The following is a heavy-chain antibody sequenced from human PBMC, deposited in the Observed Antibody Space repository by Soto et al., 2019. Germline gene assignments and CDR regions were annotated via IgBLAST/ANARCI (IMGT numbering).Heavy chain of an antibody. Sequence: QVHLLQSGAEVKKPGASVKVSCKGSGYGFTPYGITWVRQAPGQGLEWMAWISAHNGNTHYAQKLQGRVTVTRDTSTSAAYMELRSLRSDDTAVYYGARGRYGDYWGQGDRVTFSS. D-gene: IGHD1-1*01. CDR3: ARGRYGDY. CDR2: ISAHNGNT. V-gene: IGHV1-18*01. J-gene: IGHJ4*02. CDR1: GYGFTPYG.